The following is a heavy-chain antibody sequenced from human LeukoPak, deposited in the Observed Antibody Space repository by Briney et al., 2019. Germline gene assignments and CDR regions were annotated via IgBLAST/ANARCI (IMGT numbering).Heavy chain of an antibody. CDR2: IYYSGST. V-gene: IGHV4-59*01. Sequence: TSETLSLTCTVSGGSISSYYWSWIRQPPGKGLEWIGYIYYSGSTNYNPSLKSRVTISVDTSKNQFSLKLSSVTAADTAVYYCARKEYYFDYWGQGTLVTAPS. J-gene: IGHJ4*02. CDR1: GGSISSYY. CDR3: ARKEYYFDY.